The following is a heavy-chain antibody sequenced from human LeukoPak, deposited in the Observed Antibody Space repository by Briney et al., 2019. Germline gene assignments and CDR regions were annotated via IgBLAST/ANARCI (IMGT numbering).Heavy chain of an antibody. CDR2: ISSSGSTI. J-gene: IGHJ4*02. V-gene: IGHV3-48*03. CDR3: ASSWGYYFDY. Sequence: GGSLRLSCAASGFTFDDYDMNWVRQAPGKGLEWVSYISSSGSTIYYADSVKGRFTISRDNAKNSLYLQMNSLRAEDTAVYYCASSWGYYFDYWGQGTLVTVSS. CDR1: GFTFDDYD. D-gene: IGHD3-16*01.